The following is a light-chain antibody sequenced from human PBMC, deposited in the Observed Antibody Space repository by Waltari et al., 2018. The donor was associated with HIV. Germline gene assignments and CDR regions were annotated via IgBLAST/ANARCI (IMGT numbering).Light chain of an antibody. V-gene: IGKV4-1*01. CDR1: RNVFFRRNNNYY. J-gene: IGKJ1*01. CDR3: HQYYSAPQT. CDR2: WSS. Sequence: IVMTQSPDSLAVSLGETATITCKSSRNVFFRRNNNYYVAWYQHKPGHTPRLLIYWSSVRASGVPDRFTASGSGTDFTLIISSLQAEDVADYYCHQYYSAPQTFGQGTRVEI.